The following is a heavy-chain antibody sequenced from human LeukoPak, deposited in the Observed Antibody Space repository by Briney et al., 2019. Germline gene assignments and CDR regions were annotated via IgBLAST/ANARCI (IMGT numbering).Heavy chain of an antibody. CDR1: GGSIRNYY. J-gene: IGHJ5*02. D-gene: IGHD3-16*01. CDR3: TRGPLWVKERLFDP. V-gene: IGHV4-59*12. CDR2: MSYSGST. Sequence: SETLSLTCSVSGGSIRNYYWNWIRQPPGKGLEWIGYMSYSGSTNYNPSLKSRVAISVDTSKNQFSLKLRSVTAADTAVYYCTRGPLWVKERLFDPWGQGTLVTVSS.